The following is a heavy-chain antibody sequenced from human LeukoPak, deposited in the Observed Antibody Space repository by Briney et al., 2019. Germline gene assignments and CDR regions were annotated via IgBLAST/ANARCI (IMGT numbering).Heavy chain of an antibody. CDR2: ISGSGGST. CDR3: AKVRYYYDSSGYDY. J-gene: IGHJ4*02. D-gene: IGHD3-22*01. CDR1: GFTFSSHA. Sequence: GGSLRLSCAASGFTFSSHAMSLVRQAPGKGLEWVSAISGSGGSTHYADSVKGRFTISRDNPKSTLYLQMNSLRAEDTAVYFCAKVRYYYDSSGYDYWGQGTLVTVSS. V-gene: IGHV3-23*01.